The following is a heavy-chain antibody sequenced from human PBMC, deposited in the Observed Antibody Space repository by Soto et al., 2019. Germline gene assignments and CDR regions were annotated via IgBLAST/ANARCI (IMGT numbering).Heavy chain of an antibody. Sequence: SETLSLTCIVSGGSISSHYWSWIRQPPGKGLEWIGYIYSSGSTNYNPSLKSRVIISVDTSNDQFSLKLSSVTAADTAVYYCARDRYSNGWVDYWGQGTLVTVSS. CDR3: ARDRYSNGWVDY. J-gene: IGHJ4*02. CDR2: IYSSGST. V-gene: IGHV4-59*11. D-gene: IGHD6-19*01. CDR1: GGSISSHY.